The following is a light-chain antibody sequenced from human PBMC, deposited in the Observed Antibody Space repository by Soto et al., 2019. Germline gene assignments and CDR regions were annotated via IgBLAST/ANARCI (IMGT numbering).Light chain of an antibody. CDR1: QSIRSY. V-gene: IGKV1-39*01. J-gene: IGKJ1*01. CDR2: ASS. CDR3: QQSYRTRWT. Sequence: DIQMTQSPSSLSAYVGARVTITCRESQSIRSYLNWYQQKAGKAPKXMIYASSSLQSGVPSRFSGSGSGTDFTLPISSLQPEDFETDYCQQSYRTRWTSGQGTKVDI.